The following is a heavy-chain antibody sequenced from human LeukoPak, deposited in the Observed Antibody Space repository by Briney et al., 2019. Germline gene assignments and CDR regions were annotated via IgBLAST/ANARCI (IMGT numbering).Heavy chain of an antibody. V-gene: IGHV3-7*01. J-gene: IGHJ5*02. CDR2: IKQDGSEK. CDR3: TRDES. CDR1: GFTFSWYW. Sequence: GGSLRLSCAASGFTFSWYWMSWVRQAPGKGLEWVANIKQDGSEKYYVDSVKSRFIISRDNAKNSLYLQMNSLRAEDTAVYYCTRDESWGQGTLVTVSS.